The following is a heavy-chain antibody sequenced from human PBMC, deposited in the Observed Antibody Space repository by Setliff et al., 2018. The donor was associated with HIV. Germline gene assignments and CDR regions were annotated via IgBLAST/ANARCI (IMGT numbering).Heavy chain of an antibody. D-gene: IGHD6-13*01. V-gene: IGHV4-4*07. CDR3: SRQQLDGFRYKYYYMDV. J-gene: IGHJ6*03. CDR2: IYASGST. CDR1: GGSISSYY. Sequence: SETLSLTCTLSGGSISSYYWSWIRRPAGKGIEWIVRIYASGSTNYNPSLESRVTISLDTANNHFSLNLRSVTAADTAVYYCSRQQLDGFRYKYYYMDVWGKGTTVTVSS.